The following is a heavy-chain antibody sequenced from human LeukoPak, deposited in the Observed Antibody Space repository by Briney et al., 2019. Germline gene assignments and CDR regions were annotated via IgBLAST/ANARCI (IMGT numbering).Heavy chain of an antibody. CDR1: GGSISSSSYY. J-gene: IGHJ4*02. D-gene: IGHD3-22*01. V-gene: IGHV4-39*07. CDR3: ARGPYDSSGYLVPFDY. CDR2: INHSGST. Sequence: SETLSLTCTVSGGSISSSSYYWSWIRQPPGKGLEWIGEINHSGSTNYNPSLKSRVTISVDTSKNQFSLKLSSVTAADTAVYYCARGPYDSSGYLVPFDYWGQGTLVTVSS.